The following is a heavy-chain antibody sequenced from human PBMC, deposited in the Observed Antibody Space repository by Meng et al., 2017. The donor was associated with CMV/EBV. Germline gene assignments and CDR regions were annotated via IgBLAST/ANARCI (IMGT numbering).Heavy chain of an antibody. D-gene: IGHD2-2*01. CDR1: GYTFTGYY. CDR2: INPNSGGT. CDR3: AREDRPLVHCSSTSCRTNYYYYGMDV. V-gene: IGHV1-2*02. Sequence: ASVKVSCKASGYTFTGYYMHWVRQAPGQGLEWMGWINPNSGGTNYAQKFQGRVTMTRDTSISTAYMELSRLRSDDTAVYYFAREDRPLVHCSSTSCRTNYYYYGMDVWGQGTTVTVSS. J-gene: IGHJ6*02.